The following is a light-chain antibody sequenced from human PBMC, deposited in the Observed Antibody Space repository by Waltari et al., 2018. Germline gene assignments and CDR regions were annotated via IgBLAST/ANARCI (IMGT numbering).Light chain of an antibody. Sequence: QSALTQPASVSGSPGQSITISCTGTSSDVGSYNLVSWYQQHPGKATKLMIYEVRKRPTGVSNRFSGSKSGNTASLSISGLQAEDEADYYCCSYAGSSTFWVFGGGTKLTVL. CDR3: CSYAGSSTFWV. J-gene: IGLJ3*02. V-gene: IGLV2-23*02. CDR2: EVR. CDR1: SSDVGSYNL.